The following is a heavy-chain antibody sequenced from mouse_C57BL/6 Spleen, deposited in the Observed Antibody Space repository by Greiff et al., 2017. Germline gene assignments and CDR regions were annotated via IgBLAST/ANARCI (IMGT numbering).Heavy chain of an antibody. J-gene: IGHJ2*01. CDR3: ARDGVYGSLTFDY. D-gene: IGHD1-1*01. Sequence: EVKLMESGGGLVKPGGSLKLSCAASGFTFSSYAMSWVRPTPEKRLEWVATISDGGSYTYYPDNVKGRFTISRDNAKNNLYLQMSHLKSEDTAMYYCARDGVYGSLTFDYWGQGTTLTVSS. CDR2: ISDGGSYT. CDR1: GFTFSSYA. V-gene: IGHV5-4*01.